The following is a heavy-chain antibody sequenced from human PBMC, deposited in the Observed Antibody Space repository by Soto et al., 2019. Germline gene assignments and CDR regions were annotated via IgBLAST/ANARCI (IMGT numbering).Heavy chain of an antibody. V-gene: IGHV3-9*01. D-gene: IGHD3-3*01. Sequence: PGGSLRLSCTASGFKFDDYAMHWVRQAPGKGLEWVSGITWNSNNLDYADSVKGRFTISRDNAKNSLYLQMNSLRAEDTALYYCAKDIRRFLLYVMDVWGQGTTVTVSS. CDR1: GFKFDDYA. J-gene: IGHJ6*02. CDR2: ITWNSNNL. CDR3: AKDIRRFLLYVMDV.